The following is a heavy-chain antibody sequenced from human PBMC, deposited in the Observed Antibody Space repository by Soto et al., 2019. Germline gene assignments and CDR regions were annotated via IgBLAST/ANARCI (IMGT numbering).Heavy chain of an antibody. CDR1: GDSISSSSYY. D-gene: IGHD6-13*01. CDR3: ASLGAAGIQVDY. V-gene: IGHV4-39*01. Sequence: PXXTLSLTFTVSGDSISSSSYYWGSIRQPPGKGLEWIGSIYYSGSTYYNPSLKSRVTISVDTSKNQFSLKLSSVTAADTAVYYCASLGAAGIQVDYWGQGTLVTVSS. CDR2: IYYSGST. J-gene: IGHJ4*02.